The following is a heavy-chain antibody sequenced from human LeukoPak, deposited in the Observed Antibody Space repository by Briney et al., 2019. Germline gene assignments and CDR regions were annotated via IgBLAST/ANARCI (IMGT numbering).Heavy chain of an antibody. CDR3: ARSSLGLATGFDY. CDR1: GYSFTSYW. Sequence: GESLKISCKGSGYSFTSYWIGWVRQMPGKGLEWMGIIYPGDSDTRYSPSFQGHVTISADKSISTAYLQCSSLKASDTAMYYCARSSLGLATGFDYWGQGTLVTVSS. CDR2: IYPGDSDT. D-gene: IGHD6-6*01. V-gene: IGHV5-51*01. J-gene: IGHJ4*02.